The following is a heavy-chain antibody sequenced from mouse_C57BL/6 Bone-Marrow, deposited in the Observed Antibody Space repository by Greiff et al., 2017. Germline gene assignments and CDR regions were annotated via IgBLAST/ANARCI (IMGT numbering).Heavy chain of an antibody. D-gene: IGHD1-1*01. CDR1: GYSITSGYY. CDR3: AIAHYCGSIYYDY. CDR2: ISYDGSN. Sequence: EVQLQESGPGLVKPSQSLSLTCSVTGYSITSGYYWNWIRQFPGNKLEWMGYISYDGSNNYNPSLKNRISITRDTSKNQFFLKLNSVTTEDTATYYCAIAHYCGSIYYDYWGRGTTLTVSS. J-gene: IGHJ2*01. V-gene: IGHV3-6*01.